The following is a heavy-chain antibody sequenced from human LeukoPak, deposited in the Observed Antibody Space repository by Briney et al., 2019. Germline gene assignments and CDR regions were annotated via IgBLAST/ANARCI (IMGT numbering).Heavy chain of an antibody. CDR2: IYSGGST. D-gene: IGHD4-17*01. J-gene: IGHJ4*02. V-gene: IGHV3-53*01. Sequence: GGSLRLSCAASGFTVSSNYMSWVRQAPGKGLEWVSVIYSGGSTYYADSVMGRFTISRDNSKNTLYLQMNSLRAEDTAVYYCARAHGDLHLDYWGQGTLVTVSS. CDR1: GFTVSSNY. CDR3: ARAHGDLHLDY.